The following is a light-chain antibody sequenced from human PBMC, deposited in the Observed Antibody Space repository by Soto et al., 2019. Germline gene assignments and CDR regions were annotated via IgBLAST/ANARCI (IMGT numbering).Light chain of an antibody. CDR1: QSVSSY. V-gene: IGKV3-20*01. CDR2: GAS. CDR3: QQYGSSGT. J-gene: IGKJ1*01. Sequence: DIVLTQSPATLSLSPGERATLYCGASQSVSSYLAWYQQKPGQAPRLLIYGASNRATGIPDRFSGSGSGTDFTLTISRLEPEDFAVYYCQQYGSSGTFGQGTKVDIK.